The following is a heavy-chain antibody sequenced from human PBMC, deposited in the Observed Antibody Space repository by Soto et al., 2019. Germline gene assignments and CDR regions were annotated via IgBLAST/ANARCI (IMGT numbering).Heavy chain of an antibody. CDR2: IGGGGSDT. J-gene: IGHJ5*01. CDR3: AKDAVTFNGQWDWFDS. V-gene: IGHV3-23*01. D-gene: IGHD6-19*01. CDR1: GFIFSDYA. Sequence: DVQLLESGGGLVQPGGSLRLSCAASGFIFSDYAMTWVRQAPGKGLEWVSGIGGGGSDTYYVDSVKGRFTISRDNSKNTLYLQMNSLRAEDTALYYCAKDAVTFNGQWDWFDSWGQGTLVTVSS.